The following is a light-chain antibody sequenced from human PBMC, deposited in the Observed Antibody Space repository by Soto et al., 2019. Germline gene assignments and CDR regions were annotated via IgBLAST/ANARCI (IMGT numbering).Light chain of an antibody. Sequence: EIVLTQSPGTLSLSPGERATLSCRASQSVSSSYLAWYQQKPGQAPRLLIYCASSRATGIPERFSGRGSGTQCSVTISRLDPEDCAVYYCQQYGSAPFTFGGGTKVEIK. J-gene: IGKJ4*01. V-gene: IGKV3-20*01. CDR2: CAS. CDR1: QSVSSSY. CDR3: QQYGSAPFT.